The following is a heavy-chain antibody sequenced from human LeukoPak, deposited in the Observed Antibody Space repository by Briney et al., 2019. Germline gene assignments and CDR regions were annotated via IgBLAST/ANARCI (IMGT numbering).Heavy chain of an antibody. D-gene: IGHD6-19*01. Sequence: GESLKISCEASGHSFTNHWIGWVRQLPGKGLEWVAVIWYDGSNKYYADSVKGRFTISRDNSKNTLYLQMNSLRAEDTAVYYCARVPSWGAVAGTGYDYWGQGTLVTVSS. CDR1: GHSFTNHW. J-gene: IGHJ4*02. CDR3: ARVPSWGAVAGTGYDY. V-gene: IGHV3-33*01. CDR2: IWYDGSNK.